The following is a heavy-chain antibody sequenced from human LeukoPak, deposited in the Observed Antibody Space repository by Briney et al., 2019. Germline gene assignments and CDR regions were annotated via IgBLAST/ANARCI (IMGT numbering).Heavy chain of an antibody. CDR2: IIDSGST. V-gene: IGHV4-59*12. CDR1: GASISGYY. D-gene: IGHD3-22*01. CDR3: ARGRGLKTYYYDSSGHSPAGY. J-gene: IGHJ4*02. Sequence: SETLSLTCTVSGASISGYYWSWIRQPPGKGLEWIANIIDSGSTKHNPSLKGRVTISVDTSKNQFSLKLSSVTAADTAVYYCARGRGLKTYYYDSSGHSPAGYWGQGTLVTVSS.